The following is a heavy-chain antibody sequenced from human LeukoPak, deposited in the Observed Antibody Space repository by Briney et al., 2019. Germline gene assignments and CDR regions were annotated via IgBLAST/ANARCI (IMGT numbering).Heavy chain of an antibody. V-gene: IGHV4-4*07. CDR3: ARTTYGSPRAFDV. J-gene: IGHJ3*01. CDR1: GGSFTSFY. Sequence: SETLPLTCTVSGGSFTSFYWSWIRQPAGKGLEWIGRIYTSGSTNYNPSLNSRVTILLDKYNNIFSLKLNSVTAADTAIYYCARTTYGSPRAFDVWGQGTLSPSLQ. CDR2: IYTSGST. D-gene: IGHD6-13*01.